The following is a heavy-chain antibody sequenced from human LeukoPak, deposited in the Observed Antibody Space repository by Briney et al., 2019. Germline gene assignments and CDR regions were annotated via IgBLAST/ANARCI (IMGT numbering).Heavy chain of an antibody. Sequence: SETLSLTCTVSGGSISSYYWSWIRQPPGKGLEWIGYIYYSGSTNYNPSLKSRVTISVDTSKNQFSLKLSSVTAADTAVYYCARLSYSSGWYGRDYWGQRTLVTVSS. J-gene: IGHJ4*02. CDR3: ARLSYSSGWYGRDY. D-gene: IGHD6-19*01. V-gene: IGHV4-59*08. CDR2: IYYSGST. CDR1: GGSISSYY.